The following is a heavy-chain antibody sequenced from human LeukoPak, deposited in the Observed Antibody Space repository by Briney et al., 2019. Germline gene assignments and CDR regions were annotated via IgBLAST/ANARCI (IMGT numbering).Heavy chain of an antibody. CDR1: GGSISSGGYY. V-gene: IGHV4-31*03. CDR2: IYYSGST. CDR3: ARDHYYDSKGIDY. J-gene: IGHJ4*02. Sequence: SETLSLTCTVSGGSISSGGYYWSWIRQHPGKGLEWIGYIYYSGSTYYNPSLKSRVTISVDTSKNQFSLKLSSVTAADTAVYYCARDHYYDSKGIDYWGQGTLVTVSS. D-gene: IGHD3-22*01.